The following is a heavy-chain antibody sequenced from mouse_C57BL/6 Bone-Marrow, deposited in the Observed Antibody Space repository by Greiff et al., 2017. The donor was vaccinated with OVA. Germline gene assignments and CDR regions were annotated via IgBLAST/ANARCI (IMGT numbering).Heavy chain of an antibody. J-gene: IGHJ3*01. D-gene: IGHD3-2*02. CDR1: GYTFTSYW. CDR2: IYPSDSET. Sequence: QVQLQQPGAELVRPGSSVKLSCKASGYTFTSYWMDWVKQRPGQGLEWIGNIYPSDSETHYNQKFKDKATLTVDKYSSTAYMQLSSLTSEDSAVYYCAAIQLSFAYWGQGTLVTVSA. CDR3: AAIQLSFAY. V-gene: IGHV1-61*01.